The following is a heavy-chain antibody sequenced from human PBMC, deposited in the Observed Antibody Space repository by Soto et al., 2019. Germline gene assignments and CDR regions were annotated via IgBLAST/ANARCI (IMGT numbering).Heavy chain of an antibody. CDR1: GGSISSSNYY. J-gene: IGHJ5*02. CDR2: IYYSGST. CDR3: ARQDILTGYYKYNWFDP. D-gene: IGHD3-9*01. V-gene: IGHV4-39*01. Sequence: QLQLQESGPGLVKPSETLSLTCTVSGGSISSSNYYWGWIRQPPGKGLEWIGRIYYSGSTYYNPSLKSRVTISVDTSNNKFSLKLSYVTAADTALYYCARQDILTGYYKYNWFDPWGQGTLVTVSS.